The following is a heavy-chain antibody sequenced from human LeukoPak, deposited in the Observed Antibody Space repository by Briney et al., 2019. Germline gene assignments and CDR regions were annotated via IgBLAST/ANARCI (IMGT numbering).Heavy chain of an antibody. CDR3: ARAGQQLAIDY. D-gene: IGHD6-13*01. V-gene: IGHV4-30-2*01. CDR1: GGSISSGGYY. J-gene: IGHJ4*02. Sequence: PSQTLSLTCTVSGGSISSGGYYWSWIRQPPGKGLEWIGYIYHSGSAYYNPSLKSRVTISVDRSKNQFSLKLSSVTAADTAVYYCARAGQQLAIDYWGQGTLVTVSS. CDR2: IYHSGSA.